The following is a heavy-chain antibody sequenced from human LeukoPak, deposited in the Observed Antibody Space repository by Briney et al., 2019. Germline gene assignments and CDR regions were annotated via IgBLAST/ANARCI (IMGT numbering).Heavy chain of an antibody. V-gene: IGHV4-39*01. CDR1: GGSISSSSYH. CDR3: ARLMLRFDP. D-gene: IGHD2-8*01. J-gene: IGHJ5*02. Sequence: PSETLSLTCTVSGGSISSSSYHWGWIRQPPGKGLEWIGSIYYSGSTYYNPSLKSRVTISVDTSKNQFSLKLSSVTAADTAVYYCARLMLRFDPWGQGTLVTVSS. CDR2: IYYSGST.